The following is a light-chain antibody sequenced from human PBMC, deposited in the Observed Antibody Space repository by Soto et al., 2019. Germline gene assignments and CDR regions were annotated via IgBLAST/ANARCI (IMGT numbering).Light chain of an antibody. V-gene: IGKV3-15*01. Sequence: EIVMTQSPATLSVSPGERATLSCRASLSVGSNLAWYQQKPGQAPRLLFYGASTRATGIPARFSGSGSGIEFTLTISSLRSEDFALYYCQQYYNSRPYTFGQGTKLEIK. J-gene: IGKJ2*01. CDR1: LSVGSN. CDR3: QQYYNSRPYT. CDR2: GAS.